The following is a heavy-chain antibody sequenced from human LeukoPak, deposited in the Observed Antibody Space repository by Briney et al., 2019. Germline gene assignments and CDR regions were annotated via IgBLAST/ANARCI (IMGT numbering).Heavy chain of an antibody. CDR2: ISSSDNTI. J-gene: IGHJ4*02. V-gene: IGHV3-48*03. D-gene: IGHD7-27*01. Sequence: GGSLRLSCAASGFTFSSYEMNWVRQAPGKGLEWVSYISSSDNTIYYADSVKGRFTIFTDNAKNSLYLQMNSLRAEDTAVYYCARDINWVGGYWGQGTLVTVSS. CDR1: GFTFSSYE. CDR3: ARDINWVGGY.